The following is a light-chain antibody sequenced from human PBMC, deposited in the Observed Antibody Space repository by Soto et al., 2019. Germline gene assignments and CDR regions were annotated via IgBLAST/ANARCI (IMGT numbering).Light chain of an antibody. V-gene: IGKV1-39*01. CDR3: QQYNSYSPMYT. Sequence: DIQLTQSPSSLTASVGDSVTISCRASQWIGTDLNWYQHKPGKAPRLLIHGSSTSQNGVPPRFRGSGSGTDFTLTISSLQPEDFATYYCQQYNSYSPMYTFGQGTKLEIK. CDR2: GSS. CDR1: QWIGTD. J-gene: IGKJ2*01.